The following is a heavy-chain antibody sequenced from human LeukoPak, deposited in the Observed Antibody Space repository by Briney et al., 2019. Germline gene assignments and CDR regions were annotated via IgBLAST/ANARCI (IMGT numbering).Heavy chain of an antibody. Sequence: PGGSLRLSCVASGFTFSSYYMSWVRQAPGKGLEWVANIKQDGSEKYYVNSVKGRFTISRGNAKNSLYLQMNSLRAEDTAVYYCARDGSYCSTTSCYYYYYMGVWGKGTTVTVSS. CDR1: GFTFSSYY. CDR3: ARDGSYCSTTSCYYYYYMGV. V-gene: IGHV3-7*01. D-gene: IGHD2-2*01. CDR2: IKQDGSEK. J-gene: IGHJ6*03.